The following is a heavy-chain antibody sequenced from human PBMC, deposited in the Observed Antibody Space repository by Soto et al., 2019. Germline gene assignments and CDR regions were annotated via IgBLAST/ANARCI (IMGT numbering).Heavy chain of an antibody. D-gene: IGHD6-6*01. CDR1: GFTFDDYA. J-gene: IGHJ6*03. CDR2: ISWNSGSI. CDR3: AKDILSSSSSGPIYYYYYYMDV. Sequence: GGSLRLSCAASGFTFDDYAMHWVRQAPGKGLEWVSGISWNSGSIGYADSVKGRFTISRDNAKNSLYLQMNSLRAEDTALYYCAKDILSSSSSGPIYYYYYYMDVWGKGTTVTVSS. V-gene: IGHV3-9*01.